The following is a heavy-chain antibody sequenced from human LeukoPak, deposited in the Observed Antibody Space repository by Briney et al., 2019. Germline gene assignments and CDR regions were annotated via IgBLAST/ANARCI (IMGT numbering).Heavy chain of an antibody. V-gene: IGHV4-31*11. CDR1: GGSFSGYY. J-gene: IGHJ6*02. CDR2: IYYSGST. CDR3: ARANSSTLPYYYYYYGMDV. D-gene: IGHD6-13*01. Sequence: SETLSLTCAVYGGSFSGYYWSWIRQHPGKGLEWIGYIYYSGSTYYNPSLKSRVTISVDTSKNQFSLKLSSVTAADTAVYYCARANSSTLPYYYYYYGMDVWGQGTTVTVSS.